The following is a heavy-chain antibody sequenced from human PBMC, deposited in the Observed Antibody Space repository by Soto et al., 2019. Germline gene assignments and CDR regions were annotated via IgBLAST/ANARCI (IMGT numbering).Heavy chain of an antibody. V-gene: IGHV3-23*01. D-gene: IGHD2-2*02. CDR1: GFTFSTYA. CDR3: AKVRTGYCSITSCYTRFDP. Sequence: HPGGSLRLSCAASGFTFSTYAMSWVRQAPGKELEWVSALGGSGDSTYYADSVKGRFTISRDNSKNTLYLQMNSLRAEDTAVYYCAKVRTGYCSITSCYTRFDPWGQGTLVTVSS. CDR2: LGGSGDST. J-gene: IGHJ5*02.